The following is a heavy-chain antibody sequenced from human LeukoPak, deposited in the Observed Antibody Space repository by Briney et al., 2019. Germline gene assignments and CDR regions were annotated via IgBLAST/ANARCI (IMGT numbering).Heavy chain of an antibody. CDR2: ISSSGSTI. D-gene: IGHD5-18*01. J-gene: IGHJ5*02. V-gene: IGHV3-48*03. Sequence: PGGSLRLSCAASGFTFSSYEMNWVRQAPGKGLEWVSYISSSGSTIYYADSVKGRFTISRDNAKNSLYLQMNSLRAEDTAVYYCARDRRYSYGYLMGNWFDPWGQRTLVTVSS. CDR3: ARDRRYSYGYLMGNWFDP. CDR1: GFTFSSYE.